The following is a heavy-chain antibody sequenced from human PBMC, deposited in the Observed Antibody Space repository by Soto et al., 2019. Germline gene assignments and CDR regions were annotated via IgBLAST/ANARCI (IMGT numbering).Heavy chain of an antibody. CDR1: WYTLTGLS. J-gene: IGHJ3*02. D-gene: IGHD3-22*01. CDR2: CDPEDGGT. CDR3: AKVLAYYDSSAQIRPLHYAFDI. Sequence: ASVNVSFKVSWYTLTGLSSHWVRYSPLKWLELMGVCDPEDGGTIYAQKFHGRVTMTEDTSTYTAYMELSSLRSEDTAVYYCAKVLAYYDSSAQIRPLHYAFDIRGTGPIPTVS. V-gene: IGHV1-24*01.